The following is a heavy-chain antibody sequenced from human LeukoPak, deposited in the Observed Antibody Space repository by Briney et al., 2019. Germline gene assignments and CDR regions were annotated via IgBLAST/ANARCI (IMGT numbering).Heavy chain of an antibody. Sequence: PSETLSLTCAVYGGSFSGYYWSWIRQPPGKGLEWIGYIYYSGSTNYNPPLKSRVTISLDTSKNQFSLKLSSVTTADTAVYYCARSVVTLYWYFDLWGRGTLVTVSS. V-gene: IGHV4-59*01. D-gene: IGHD4-23*01. CDR1: GGSFSGYY. CDR3: ARSVVTLYWYFDL. CDR2: IYYSGST. J-gene: IGHJ2*01.